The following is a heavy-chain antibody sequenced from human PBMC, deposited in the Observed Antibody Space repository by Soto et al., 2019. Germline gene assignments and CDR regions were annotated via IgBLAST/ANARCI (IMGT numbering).Heavy chain of an antibody. CDR2: IYYSGST. Sequence: QVQLQESGPGLVKPSQTLFLTCTVSGGSISSGGYYWSWIRQHPGKGLESCGYIYYSGSTYYNPSLKSRVTKSVDTSKNQRHLELGSVTAADTAVYYGASDTLTTYCCYGMDVWGQGTTVTVSS. V-gene: IGHV4-31*03. J-gene: IGHJ6*02. CDR1: GGSISSGGYY. CDR3: ASDTLTTYCCYGMDV.